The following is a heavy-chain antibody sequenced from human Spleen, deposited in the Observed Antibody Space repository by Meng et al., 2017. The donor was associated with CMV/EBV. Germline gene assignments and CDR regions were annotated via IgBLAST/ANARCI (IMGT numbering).Heavy chain of an antibody. D-gene: IGHD2-8*01. CDR1: GFTFNSYW. V-gene: IGHV3-7*01. J-gene: IGHJ4*02. CDR3: ARTLTGYCTNGICYCNY. Sequence: GESLKISCVASGFTFNSYWMSWVRQAPGKGLEWVANIKQDGSEQYYVDSVKGRFTISRDNAKNSLYLQMNSLRVEDTAVYYCARTLTGYCTNGICYCNYWGQGTLVTVSS. CDR2: IKQDGSEQ.